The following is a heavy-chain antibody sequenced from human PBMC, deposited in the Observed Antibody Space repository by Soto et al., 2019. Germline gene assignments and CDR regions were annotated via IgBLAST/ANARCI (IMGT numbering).Heavy chain of an antibody. CDR2: IFHSGST. J-gene: IGHJ6*02. CDR3: ARDSTMTSTRRGLDV. CDR1: GGSISSADFF. D-gene: IGHD6-25*01. Sequence: QVQLQESGPGLVKPSQTLSLTCTVSGGSISSADFFWAWVRQHPGKGLEWIGYIFHSGSTYYNPSLQSRLTISIDTSKSQFSLKLSSVTAADTAVYYCARDSTMTSTRRGLDVWGQGTTVTVSS. V-gene: IGHV4-31*03.